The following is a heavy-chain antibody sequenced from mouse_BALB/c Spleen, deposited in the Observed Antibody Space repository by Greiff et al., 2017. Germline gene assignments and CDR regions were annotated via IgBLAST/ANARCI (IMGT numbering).Heavy chain of an antibody. D-gene: IGHD2-13*01. CDR1: GFNIKDTY. Sequence: VQLQQSGAELVKPGASVKLSCTASGFNIKDTYMHWVKQRPEQGLEWIGRIDPANGNTKYDPKFQGTATITADTTSNTAYLQHSSLTSEDTAVYYYADRGDHEPLYFGYWGQGTTLTVSS. CDR3: ADRGDHEPLYFGY. CDR2: IDPANGNT. V-gene: IGHV14-3*02. J-gene: IGHJ2*01.